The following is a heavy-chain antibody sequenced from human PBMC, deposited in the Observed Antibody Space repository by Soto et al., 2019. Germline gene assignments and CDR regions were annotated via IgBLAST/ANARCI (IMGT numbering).Heavy chain of an antibody. CDR1: AFTVRSNY. Sequence: PGGSLRLSCAASAFTVRSNYMSWVRQAPGKGLEWVSALYTGGSTYYADSVKGRFTISRDNSKNTLYLQMNSLRTEDTAIYYCARDGRLYYDFWTPLAGMDVWGQGTTVTV. D-gene: IGHD3-3*01. CDR2: LYTGGST. V-gene: IGHV3-53*01. CDR3: ARDGRLYYDFWTPLAGMDV. J-gene: IGHJ6*02.